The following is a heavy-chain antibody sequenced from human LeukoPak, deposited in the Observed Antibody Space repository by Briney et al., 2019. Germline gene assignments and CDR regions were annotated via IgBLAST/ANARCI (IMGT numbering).Heavy chain of an antibody. V-gene: IGHV3-21*01. CDR2: ISSSSSYI. D-gene: IGHD4-17*01. Sequence: GVSLRLSCAASGFTFSCYSMNWVRQAPGKGLEWVSSISSSSSYIYYADSVKGRFTISRDNAKNSLYLQMNSLRAEDTAVYYCARVRARGYGDYALDYWGQGTLVTVSS. CDR3: ARVRARGYGDYALDY. CDR1: GFTFSCYS. J-gene: IGHJ4*02.